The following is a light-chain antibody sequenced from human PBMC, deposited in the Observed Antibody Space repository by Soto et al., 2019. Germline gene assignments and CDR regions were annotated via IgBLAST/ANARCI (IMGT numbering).Light chain of an antibody. V-gene: IGKV3-20*01. CDR2: GAS. CDR1: QSVSSNY. CDR3: QQYVTSPWT. J-gene: IGKJ1*01. Sequence: EIVLTQSPGTLSLSPGERATLSCRPSQSVSSNYLAWYQQKPGQAPRLVISGASSRATGFPDRFGGSGSGTDFTLTINRLEPEDFAVYYCQQYVTSPWTFGQGTKVEI.